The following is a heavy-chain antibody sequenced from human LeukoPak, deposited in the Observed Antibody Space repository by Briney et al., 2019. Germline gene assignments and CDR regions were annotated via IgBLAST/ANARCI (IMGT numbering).Heavy chain of an antibody. V-gene: IGHV4-61*01. J-gene: IGHJ1*01. Sequence: SETLSLTCTVSGGSVRSGSYFWSWIRQPPGKGLEWIGHMYHSGSTYFNPSLKSRVTISVDTSKNQFSLKVTSVTAADTAVYYCARDIVGATYFQEWGQGTLVTVAS. CDR1: GGSVRSGSYF. CDR2: MYHSGST. D-gene: IGHD1-26*01. CDR3: ARDIVGATYFQE.